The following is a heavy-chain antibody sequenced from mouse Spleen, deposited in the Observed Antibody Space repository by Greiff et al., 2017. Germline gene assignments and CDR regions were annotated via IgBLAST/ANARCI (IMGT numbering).Heavy chain of an antibody. CDR1: GFNIKDTY. J-gene: IGHJ3*01. CDR3: ARSLDYDTFAY. CDR2: IDPANGNT. Sequence: EVRLVESGAELVKPGASVKLSCTASGFNIKDTYMHWVKQRPEQGLEWIGRIDPANGNTKYDPKFQGKATITADTSSNTAYLQLSSLTSEDTAVYYCARSLDYDTFAYWGQGTLVTVSA. V-gene: IGHV14-3*02. D-gene: IGHD2-4*01.